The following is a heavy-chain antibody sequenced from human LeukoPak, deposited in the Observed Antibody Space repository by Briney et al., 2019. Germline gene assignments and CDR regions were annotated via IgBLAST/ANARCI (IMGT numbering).Heavy chain of an antibody. CDR2: ISGDGGTT. J-gene: IGHJ4*02. CDR3: ANSHKGAPGVL. Sequence: GGSLRLSCAASRIIFSNYNMSWVRQAPRKGLECVAIISGDGGTTYSADSVKGRFTISRDNSQNTVYLQMTSLRADDTAVYYCANSHKGAPGVLWGQGTLVTVSS. D-gene: IGHD4/OR15-4a*01. CDR1: RIIFSNYN. V-gene: IGHV3-23*01.